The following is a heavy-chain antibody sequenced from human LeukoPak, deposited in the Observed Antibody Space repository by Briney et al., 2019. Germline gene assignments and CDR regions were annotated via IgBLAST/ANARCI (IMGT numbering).Heavy chain of an antibody. J-gene: IGHJ4*02. CDR2: IYSGGST. CDR3: ARALRYGDYDDY. CDR1: GFTVSSNH. D-gene: IGHD4-17*01. V-gene: IGHV3-53*01. Sequence: GGSLRLSCAASGFTVSSNHMSWVRQAPGKGLEWVSVIYSGGSTYYADSVKGRFTISRDNSKNTLYLQMNSLRAEDTAVYYCARALRYGDYDDYWGQGTLVTVSS.